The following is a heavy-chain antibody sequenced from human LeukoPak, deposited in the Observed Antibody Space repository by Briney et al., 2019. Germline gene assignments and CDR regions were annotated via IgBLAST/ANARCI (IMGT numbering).Heavy chain of an antibody. V-gene: IGHV3-23*01. CDR3: ARHEGMYDFWSGYYTGMKYYGMDL. J-gene: IGHJ6*02. CDR1: GFTFSSYA. Sequence: PGGSLRLSCAASGFTFSSYAKSWVRQAPGKGLEWVSAISGSGGSTYYADSVKGRFTISRDNSKNTLYLQMSSLRSEDTAVYYCARHEGMYDFWSGYYTGMKYYGMDLWGQGTTVTVSS. CDR2: ISGSGGST. D-gene: IGHD3-3*01.